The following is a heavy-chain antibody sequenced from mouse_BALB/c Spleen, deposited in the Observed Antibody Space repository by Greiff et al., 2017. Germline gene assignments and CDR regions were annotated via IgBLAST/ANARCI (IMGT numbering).Heavy chain of an antibody. CDR2: IYPGDGDT. V-gene: IGHV1-80*01. J-gene: IGHJ1*01. D-gene: IGHD1-1*01. Sequence: QVQLKESGAELVRPGSSVKISCKASGYAFSSYWMNWVKQRPGQGLEWIGQIYPGDGDTNYNGKFKGKATLTADKSSSTAYMQLSSLTSEDSAVYFCARVTTVVDSYWYFDVWGAGTTVTVSS. CDR3: ARVTTVVDSYWYFDV. CDR1: GYAFSSYW.